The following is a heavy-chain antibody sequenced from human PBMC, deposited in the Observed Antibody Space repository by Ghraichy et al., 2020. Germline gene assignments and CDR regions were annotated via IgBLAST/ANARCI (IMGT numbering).Heavy chain of an antibody. J-gene: IGHJ6*02. CDR3: ATPFSAADFFYAMDI. CDR1: GGSLSSYT. V-gene: IGHV1-69*06. CDR2: IIPIFGTA. D-gene: IGHD6-25*01. Sequence: SVKVSCKASGGSLSSYTISWVRQAPRQGLEWMGGIIPIFGTANYAQKFQGRVTITADKSTGTGYMELSSLRSEDTAVYYCATPFSAADFFYAMDIWGQGTTVIVSS.